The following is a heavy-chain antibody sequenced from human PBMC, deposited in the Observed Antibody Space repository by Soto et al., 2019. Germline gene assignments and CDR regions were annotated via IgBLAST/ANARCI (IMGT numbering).Heavy chain of an antibody. Sequence: GWSLRLSCTASGFTFGDYAMSWFRQAPGKGLEWVGFIRSKAYGGTTEYAASVKGRFTISRDDSKSIAYLQMNSLKTEDTAVYYCTRDIILHYDFWSGYYPNPNWFDPWGQGTLVTVSS. CDR3: TRDIILHYDFWSGYYPNPNWFDP. CDR2: IRSKAYGGTT. D-gene: IGHD3-3*01. CDR1: GFTFGDYA. J-gene: IGHJ5*02. V-gene: IGHV3-49*03.